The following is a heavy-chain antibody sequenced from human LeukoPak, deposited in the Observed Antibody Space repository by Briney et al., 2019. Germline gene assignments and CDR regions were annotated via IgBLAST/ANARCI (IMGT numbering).Heavy chain of an antibody. J-gene: IGHJ1*01. CDR2: ISYDGSNK. V-gene: IGHV3-30-3*01. CDR1: GFTFSSYA. D-gene: IGHD2-15*01. CDR3: ARAEELLSLYFQH. Sequence: PGRSLRLSCAASGFTFSSYAMHWVRQAPGKGLEWVAVISYDGSNKYYADSVKGRFTISRDNSKNTLYLQMNSLRAEDTAVYYCARAEELLSLYFQHWGQGTLVTVSS.